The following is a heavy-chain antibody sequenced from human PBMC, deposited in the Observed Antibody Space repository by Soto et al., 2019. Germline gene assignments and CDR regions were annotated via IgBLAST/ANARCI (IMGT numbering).Heavy chain of an antibody. D-gene: IGHD5-12*01. J-gene: IGHJ5*02. Sequence: ASVKVSCKASGYTFTSYGISWVRQAPGQGLEWMGWISAYNGNTNYAQKLQGRVTMTTDTSTSTAYMGLRSLGSDDTAVYYCARDEDIVATSTNPGDWFDPWGQGTLVTVSS. CDR2: ISAYNGNT. CDR3: ARDEDIVATSTNPGDWFDP. V-gene: IGHV1-18*04. CDR1: GYTFTSYG.